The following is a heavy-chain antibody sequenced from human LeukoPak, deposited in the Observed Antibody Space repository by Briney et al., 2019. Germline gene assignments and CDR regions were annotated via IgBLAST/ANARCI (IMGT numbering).Heavy chain of an antibody. D-gene: IGHD3-22*01. J-gene: IGHJ5*02. CDR3: ARGFYDSSGYSNCFDP. CDR1: GDSISSCY. V-gene: IGHV4-59*01. CDR2: IYYTGTT. Sequence: SETVSLTCTVSGDSISSCYWRWLRQPPGKTLEWIGYIYYTGTTNYNPSLKSRVTMSIGTSKNQFTLNLNSVTAADTAVYYCARGFYDSSGYSNCFDPWGQGTLVTVSS.